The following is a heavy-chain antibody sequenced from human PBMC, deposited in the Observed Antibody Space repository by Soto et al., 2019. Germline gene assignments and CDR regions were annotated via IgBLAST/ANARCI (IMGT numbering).Heavy chain of an antibody. CDR3: ASPYMYSSGLYFYGMDV. J-gene: IGHJ6*02. CDR1: GFTFSSYW. D-gene: IGHD6-19*01. CDR2: INSDGSST. Sequence: EVQLVESGGGLVQPGGSLRLSCAASGFTFSSYWMHWVRQAPGKGLEWVSRINSDGSSTSYADSVKGRFTISRDNAKKTVYLQMNSLRAEDTAVYYCASPYMYSSGLYFYGMDVWGQGTTVTVSS. V-gene: IGHV3-74*01.